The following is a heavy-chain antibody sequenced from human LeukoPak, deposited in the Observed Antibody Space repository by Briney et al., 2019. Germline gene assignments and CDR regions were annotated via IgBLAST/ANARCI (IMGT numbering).Heavy chain of an antibody. V-gene: IGHV4-4*07. J-gene: IGHJ2*01. Sequence: SETLSLTCTVSGYSISSGYYWGWIRQPAGKGLEWIGRIYTSGSTNSNPSLKSRVTMSIDTSKNQFSLKLSSVTAADTAVYYCARGNSHWNFDWYFDLWGRGTLATVSS. D-gene: IGHD1-7*01. CDR1: GYSISSGYY. CDR2: IYTSGST. CDR3: ARGNSHWNFDWYFDL.